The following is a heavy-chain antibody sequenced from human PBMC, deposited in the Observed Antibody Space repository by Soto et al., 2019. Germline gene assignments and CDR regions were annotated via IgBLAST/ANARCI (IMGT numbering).Heavy chain of an antibody. CDR2: IYYSGST. CDR1: GGSISSGDYY. V-gene: IGHV4-30-4*01. CDR3: ASTPAKRVTAIAVFDY. J-gene: IGHJ4*01. Sequence: SETLSLTCTVSGGSISSGDYYWSWIRQPPGKGLEWIGYIYYSGSTYYNPSLKSRVTISVDTSKNQFSLKLSSVTAADTAVYYCASTPAKRVTAIAVFDYVGQETLHTVSS. D-gene: IGHD5-18*01.